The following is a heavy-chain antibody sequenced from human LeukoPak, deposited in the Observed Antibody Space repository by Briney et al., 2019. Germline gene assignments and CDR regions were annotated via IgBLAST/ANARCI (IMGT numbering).Heavy chain of an antibody. D-gene: IGHD5-24*01. J-gene: IGHJ4*02. CDR1: GFTFSSYD. V-gene: IGHV3-33*01. Sequence: PGGSLRLSCAASGFTFSSYDMHWVRQAPGKGLEWVAVIWYDGSNKYYADSVKGRFTISRDNSKNTLYLQVNSLRAEDTAVDYCARDRGGDGIKYYFDYWGQGTLFTVSS. CDR3: ARDRGGDGIKYYFDY. CDR2: IWYDGSNK.